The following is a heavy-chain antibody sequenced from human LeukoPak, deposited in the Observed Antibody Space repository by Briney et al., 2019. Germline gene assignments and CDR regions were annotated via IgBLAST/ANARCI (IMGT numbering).Heavy chain of an antibody. V-gene: IGHV3-13*01. CDR2: IGIADDT. CDR1: GFTFSSYD. D-gene: IGHD5/OR15-5a*01. J-gene: IGHJ3*02. Sequence: PGGSLRLSCAASGFTFSSYDMHWVRQAPGRGLEWVSAIGIADDTYYPDSVKGRFTISRENAKNSMYLQMNSLKDGDTAVYYCIRGGIQVSGIDAFDIWGQGTMVTVSS. CDR3: IRGGIQVSGIDAFDI.